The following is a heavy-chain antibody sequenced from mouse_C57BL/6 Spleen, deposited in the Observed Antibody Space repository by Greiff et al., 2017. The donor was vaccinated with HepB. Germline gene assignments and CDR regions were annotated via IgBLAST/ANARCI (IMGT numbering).Heavy chain of an antibody. J-gene: IGHJ3*01. Sequence: QVQLQQPGAELVMPGASVKLSCKASGYTFTSYWMHWVKQRPGQGLEWIGEIDPSDSYTNYNQKFKGKSTLTVDKSSSTAYMQLSSLTSEDSAVYYCARSDGYLAYWGQGTLVTVSA. CDR2: IDPSDSYT. CDR3: ARSDGYLAY. D-gene: IGHD2-3*01. V-gene: IGHV1-69*01. CDR1: GYTFTSYW.